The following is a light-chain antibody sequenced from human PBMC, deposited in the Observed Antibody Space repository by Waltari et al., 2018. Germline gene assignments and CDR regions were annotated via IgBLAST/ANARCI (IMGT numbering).Light chain of an antibody. J-gene: IGLJ2*01. CDR1: ALPLHY. CDR3: QSVDNSFGYVV. V-gene: IGLV3-25*03. CDR2: KNS. Sequence: SYELTQPSSVTVSLGQMARITGSGDALPLHYIHRYQHKSGQAPVLLMFKNSERPSGIPDRISGSSSGTTVTLTITGVQAEDEADYYCQSVDNSFGYVVFGGGTKLTVL.